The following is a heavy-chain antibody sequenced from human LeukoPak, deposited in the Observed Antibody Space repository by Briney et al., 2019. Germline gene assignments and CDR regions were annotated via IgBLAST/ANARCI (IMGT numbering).Heavy chain of an antibody. J-gene: IGHJ5*02. V-gene: IGHV3-7*01. CDR3: ARDRTGDSGSYYGYWFDP. Sequence: GGSLRLSCAASGFTFSSYWMSWVRQAPGKGLEWVANIKQDGSERYYVDSVKGRFTISRDNAKNSLYLQMNSLRAEDTAVYYCARDRTGDSGSYYGYWFDPWGQGTLVTVSS. CDR1: GFTFSSYW. CDR2: IKQDGSER. D-gene: IGHD1-26*01.